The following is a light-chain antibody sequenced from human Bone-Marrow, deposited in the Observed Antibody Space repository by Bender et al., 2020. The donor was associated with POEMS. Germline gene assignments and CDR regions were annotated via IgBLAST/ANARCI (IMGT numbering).Light chain of an antibody. CDR2: DVS. J-gene: IGLJ1*01. V-gene: IGLV2-14*01. CDR1: SSDVGGYDY. Sequence: QSALTQPASVSESPGQSITISCTGSSSDVGGYDYVSWYQQHPGKAPKLMIYDVSNRPSGVSDRFSGSKSGNTASLAITGLQAEDEADYYCQSYDVSLSVYVFGTGTKVTVL. CDR3: QSYDVSLSVYV.